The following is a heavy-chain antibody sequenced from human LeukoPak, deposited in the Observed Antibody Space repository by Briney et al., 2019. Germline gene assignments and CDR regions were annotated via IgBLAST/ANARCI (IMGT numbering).Heavy chain of an antibody. CDR2: TYYRSKWYN. Sequence: SKTLSLTFAISGDSGSSNSAAWNWIRQSPSRGLEWLGSTYYRSKWYNDYAVSVKSRITINPDTSKNQFSLQLNSVTPEDTAVYYCARDPLVGSSWYGWFDPWGQGTLVTVSS. J-gene: IGHJ5*02. V-gene: IGHV6-1*01. D-gene: IGHD6-13*01. CDR3: ARDPLVGSSWYGWFDP. CDR1: GDSGSSNSAA.